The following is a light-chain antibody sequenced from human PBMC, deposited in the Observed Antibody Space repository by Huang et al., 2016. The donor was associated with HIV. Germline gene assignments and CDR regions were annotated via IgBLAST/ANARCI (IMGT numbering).Light chain of an antibody. Sequence: DIQMTQSPSSLSASVGDRVTITCRASQSIITYLNWYQQKPGKAPKLLIYGASSLQSGVPSRFSGNGSGTDFTLTISSLQPEDFATYYCQQSYSIPPMYTFGQGTKLEIK. CDR1: QSIITY. CDR3: QQSYSIPPMYT. V-gene: IGKV1-39*01. J-gene: IGKJ2*01. CDR2: GAS.